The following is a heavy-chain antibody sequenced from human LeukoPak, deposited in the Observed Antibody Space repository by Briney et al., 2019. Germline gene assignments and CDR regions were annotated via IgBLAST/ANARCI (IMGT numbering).Heavy chain of an antibody. J-gene: IGHJ3*02. CDR2: IYYSGST. CDR1: GDSISSYY. D-gene: IGHD2-2*01. CDR3: ARGARPGYCSSTSCYAGDAFDI. Sequence: SETLSLTCTVSGDSISSYYWSWIRQPPGKGMEWIGYIYYSGSTNYNPSLKSRVTISVDTSKNQFSLKLSSVTAADTAVYYCARGARPGYCSSTSCYAGDAFDIWGQGTMVTVSS. V-gene: IGHV4-59*01.